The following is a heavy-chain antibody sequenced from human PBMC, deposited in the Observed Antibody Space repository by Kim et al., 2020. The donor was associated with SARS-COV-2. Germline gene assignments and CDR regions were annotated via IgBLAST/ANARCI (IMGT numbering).Heavy chain of an antibody. V-gene: IGHV3-21*01. J-gene: IGHJ3*01. Sequence: GGSLRLSCAASEFTLSTYSMNWVRQAPGRGLEWLSFISSSSTYIHYADSMEGRFTVSRDNARNSMYLQMDSLRAEDTAVYYCARGPSRYDMWTGQGPFDLWGQGTRATVSS. CDR2: ISSSSTYI. CDR3: ARGPSRYDMWTGQGPFDL. D-gene: IGHD3-9*01. CDR1: EFTLSTYS.